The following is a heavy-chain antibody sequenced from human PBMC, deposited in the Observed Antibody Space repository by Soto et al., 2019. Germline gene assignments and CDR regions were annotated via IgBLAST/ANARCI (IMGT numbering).Heavy chain of an antibody. D-gene: IGHD3-3*01. CDR1: GYTFTSYD. CDR3: ASYHDFWSGYPN. CDR2: LSPNSGNT. J-gene: IGHJ4*02. V-gene: IGHV1-8*01. Sequence: ASVKVSCKASGYTFTSYDINWVRQATGQGLEWMGWLSPNSGNTDYVQKFQGRLTMTRSTSINTAYLELSSLRSEDTAVYYCASYHDFWSGYPNWGQGTLVTVSS.